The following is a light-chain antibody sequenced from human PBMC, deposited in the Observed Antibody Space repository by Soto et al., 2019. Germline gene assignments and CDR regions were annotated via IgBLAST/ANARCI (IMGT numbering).Light chain of an antibody. V-gene: IGLV1-44*01. Sequence: QSVLTQPPSVSGTPGQTVTISCSGSSSNIGVNIVNWYQKVPGTAPQLLIFNNNQRPSGVPHRFSGAKSGTSASLAISGLQAEDEADYYCSSYTSSSTWVFGGGTKVTVL. CDR1: SSNIGVNI. CDR2: NNN. J-gene: IGLJ3*02. CDR3: SSYTSSSTWV.